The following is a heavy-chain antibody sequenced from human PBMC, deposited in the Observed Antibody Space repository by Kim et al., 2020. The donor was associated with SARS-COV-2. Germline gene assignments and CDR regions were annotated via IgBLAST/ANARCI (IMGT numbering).Heavy chain of an antibody. D-gene: IGHD6-19*01. V-gene: IGHV4-39*01. J-gene: IGHJ4*02. CDR1: GDSISTSYHY. Sequence: SETLSLTCTVSGDSISTSYHYWGWIRQPPGKGLEWIGSIDYSGNTYYNPSLKSRVTISVDTSKNQFSLNLNSVTAADTAVYYCARHETVSPSRLLPTLIAVPRRFPGIDYWGQGTLVTVSS. CDR2: IDYSGNT. CDR3: ARHETVSPSRLLPTLIAVPRRFPGIDY.